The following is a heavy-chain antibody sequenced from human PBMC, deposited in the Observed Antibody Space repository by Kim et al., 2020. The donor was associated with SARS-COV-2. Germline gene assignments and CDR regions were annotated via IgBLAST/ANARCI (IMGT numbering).Heavy chain of an antibody. CDR1: GFTFSSYG. D-gene: IGHD2-2*01. Sequence: GGSLRLSCAASGFTFSSYGMHWVRQAPGKGLEWVAVISYDGSNKYYADSVKGRFTISRDNSKNTLYLQMNSLRAEDTAVYYCAKEGSSTTLGLKYMDVWGKGTTVTVSS. V-gene: IGHV3-30*18. CDR3: AKEGSSTTLGLKYMDV. J-gene: IGHJ6*03. CDR2: ISYDGSNK.